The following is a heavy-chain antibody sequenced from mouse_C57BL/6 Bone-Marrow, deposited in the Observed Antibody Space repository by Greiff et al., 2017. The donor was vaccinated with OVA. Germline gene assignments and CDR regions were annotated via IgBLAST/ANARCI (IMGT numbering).Heavy chain of an antibody. CDR1: GFTFSDYY. CDR2: ISNGGGST. J-gene: IGHJ3*01. V-gene: IGHV5-12*01. D-gene: IGHD1-1*01. Sequence: EVKLMESGGGLVQPGGSLKLSCAASGFTFSDYYMYWVRQTPEKRLEWVAYISNGGGSTYYPDTVKGRFTISRDNAKNTLYLQMSRLKSEDTAMYYCASPIYYYGSRGFAYWGQGTLVTVSA. CDR3: ASPIYYYGSRGFAY.